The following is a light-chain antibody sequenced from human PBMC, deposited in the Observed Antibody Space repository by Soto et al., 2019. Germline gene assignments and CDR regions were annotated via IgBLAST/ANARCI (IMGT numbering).Light chain of an antibody. V-gene: IGLV4-69*01. Sequence: QPVLTQSPSASASLGASVKLTCTLSSGHSSYAIAWPQQQPEKGPRYLMKLNSDGRHSNGDGVPDRFSGSSSGAERSLTVSSLQSEDEADYYCQTGGTGVVFGGGTKLTVL. CDR1: SGHSSYA. CDR3: QTGGTGVV. CDR2: LNSDGRH. J-gene: IGLJ2*01.